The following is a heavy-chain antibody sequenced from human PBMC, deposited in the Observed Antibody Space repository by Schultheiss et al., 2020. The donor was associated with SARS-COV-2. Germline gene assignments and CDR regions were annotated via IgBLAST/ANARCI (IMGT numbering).Heavy chain of an antibody. Sequence: GGSLRLSCAASGFTFRTYAMHWVRQAPGKGLEYVSAISSNGGSTDYANSVKGRFTMSRDNSKNKLYLQMGSLRAEDMAVYYCARVSAYCGGDCYFDSWGQGTLVTVSS. D-gene: IGHD2-21*02. J-gene: IGHJ4*02. V-gene: IGHV3-64*01. CDR3: ARVSAYCGGDCYFDS. CDR1: GFTFRTYA. CDR2: ISSNGGST.